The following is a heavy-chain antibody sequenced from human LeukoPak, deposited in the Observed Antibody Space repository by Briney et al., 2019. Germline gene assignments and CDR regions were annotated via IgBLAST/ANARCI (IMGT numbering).Heavy chain of an antibody. V-gene: IGHV3-7*03. Sequence: GGSLRLSCAASGFTFSSYWMNWARQAPGKGLEWVASINHNGNVNYYVDSVKGRFTISRDNAKNSLYLQMNSLRAEDTAVYYCAKDPNGDYVGAFDMWGQGTMVTVSS. J-gene: IGHJ3*02. CDR2: INHNGNVN. CDR3: AKDPNGDYVGAFDM. D-gene: IGHD4-17*01. CDR1: GFTFSSYW.